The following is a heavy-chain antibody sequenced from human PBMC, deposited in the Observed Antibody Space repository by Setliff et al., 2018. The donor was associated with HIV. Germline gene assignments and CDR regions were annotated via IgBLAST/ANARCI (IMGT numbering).Heavy chain of an antibody. CDR2: IYYSGST. V-gene: IGHV4-61*10. CDR3: ARAIQPYYMDV. CDR1: GGSISSGSYY. J-gene: IGHJ6*03. Sequence: SETLSLTCTVSGGSISSGSYYWSWIRQPAGKGLEWIGYIYYSGSTNYNPSLKSRVTISVDTSKKQFSLKLSSVTAADTAVYYCARAIQPYYMDVWGKGTTVTVSS.